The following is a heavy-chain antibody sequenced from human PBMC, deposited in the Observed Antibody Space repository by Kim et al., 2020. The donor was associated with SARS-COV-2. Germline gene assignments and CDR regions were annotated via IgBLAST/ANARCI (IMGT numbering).Heavy chain of an antibody. V-gene: IGHV3-33*06. CDR1: GFIFSSYA. CDR2: ISYDGSYK. J-gene: IGHJ6*02. Sequence: GGSLRLSCAASGFIFSSYAMHWVRQAPGKGLEWVAVISYDGSYKHYADSVKGRFTLSRDNSKNTLYLQMNRLRAEDTAVYYCAKDNDRGSFGYYYGMDVWGQGTTDPVSS. CDR3: AKDNDRGSFGYYYGMDV. D-gene: IGHD3-22*01.